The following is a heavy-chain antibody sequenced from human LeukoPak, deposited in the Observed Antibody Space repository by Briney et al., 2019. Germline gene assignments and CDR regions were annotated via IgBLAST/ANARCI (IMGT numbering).Heavy chain of an antibody. CDR2: MFYRGNT. D-gene: IGHD1-26*01. CDR1: GVSISGGDY. J-gene: IGHJ5*02. V-gene: IGHV4-31*03. Sequence: SQTLSLTCIVSGVSISGGDYWSWSRQHPGKGPEWIGYMFYRGNTYYSRSLKSRVSTSIDTSKNQFSLKLSSWTAADTAVYYCARVIEYSGRFDPWGQGTLVTVSS. CDR3: ARVIEYSGRFDP.